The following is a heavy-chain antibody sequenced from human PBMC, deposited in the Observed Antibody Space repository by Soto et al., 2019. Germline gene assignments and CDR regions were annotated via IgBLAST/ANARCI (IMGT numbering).Heavy chain of an antibody. V-gene: IGHV1-69*13. CDR1: GGTFSSYA. J-gene: IGHJ6*02. CDR2: IIPIFGTA. Sequence: SVKVSCKASGGTFSSYAISWVRQAPGQGLEWMGGIIPIFGTANYAQKFQGRVTITADESTSTAYLQWSSLKASDTAMYYCARPSSGWYSPGSDYYYGMDVWGQGTKVTVSS. D-gene: IGHD6-19*01. CDR3: ARPSSGWYSPGSDYYYGMDV.